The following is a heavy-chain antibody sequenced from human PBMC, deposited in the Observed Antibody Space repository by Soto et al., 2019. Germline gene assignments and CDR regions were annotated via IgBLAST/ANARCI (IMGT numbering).Heavy chain of an antibody. Sequence: EVQLLESGGGLVQPAGSLRLSCAASGFPFGSYAMNWVRQAPGKGLEWVSTISGGGTSPYYADSVKGRFTISRDNSKNRVYLQMNSLRAEDTAVYYCAKDLVVATIFDTSMDVWGQGTTVTVSS. CDR2: ISGGGTSP. CDR3: AKDLVVATIFDTSMDV. D-gene: IGHD5-12*01. V-gene: IGHV3-23*01. CDR1: GFPFGSYA. J-gene: IGHJ6*02.